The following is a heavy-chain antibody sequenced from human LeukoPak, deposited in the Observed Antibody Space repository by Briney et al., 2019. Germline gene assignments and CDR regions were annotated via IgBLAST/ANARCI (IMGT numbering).Heavy chain of an antibody. V-gene: IGHV3-23*01. CDR3: ARGSYGMDV. CDR1: GFTFTTYA. Sequence: GGSLRLSCAASGFTFTTYAMSWVRQAPGKGLEWVSSVSKSDGTTYYADSVKGRLTISRDNSKNTLHLQMNGLRAEDTAVYYCARGSYGMDVWGQGTTVTVSS. J-gene: IGHJ6*02. CDR2: VSKSDGTT.